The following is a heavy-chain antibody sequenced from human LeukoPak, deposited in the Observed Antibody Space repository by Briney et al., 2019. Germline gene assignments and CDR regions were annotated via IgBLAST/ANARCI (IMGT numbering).Heavy chain of an antibody. V-gene: IGHV1-8*03. CDR3: ARGRIAALRVWFDP. Sequence: ASVKVSCKVSGYTLTELSMHWVRQATGQGLEWMGWMNPNSGNTGYAQKFQGRVTITRNTSISTAYMELSSLRSEDTAVYYCARGRIAALRVWFDPWGQGTLVTVSS. J-gene: IGHJ5*02. CDR2: MNPNSGNT. CDR1: GYTLTELS. D-gene: IGHD6-13*01.